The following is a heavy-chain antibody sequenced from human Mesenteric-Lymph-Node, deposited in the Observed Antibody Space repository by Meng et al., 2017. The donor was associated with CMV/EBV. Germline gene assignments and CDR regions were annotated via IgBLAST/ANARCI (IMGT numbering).Heavy chain of an antibody. V-gene: IGHV1-18*01. Sequence: ASVKVSCKASGYTFTSYGISWVRQAPGQGLEWMGWINAYNGNTLYAQNVQGRVTMTTDTSTSTAYMELRSLRSDDTAVYYYARDPDYAFWSAGDVWGQGTTVTVSS. J-gene: IGHJ6*02. D-gene: IGHD3-3*01. CDR3: ARDPDYAFWSAGDV. CDR1: GYTFTSYG. CDR2: INAYNGNT.